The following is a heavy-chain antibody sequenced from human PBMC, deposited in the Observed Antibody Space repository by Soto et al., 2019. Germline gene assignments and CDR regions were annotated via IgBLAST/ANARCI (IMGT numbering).Heavy chain of an antibody. CDR2: ISYDGSNK. V-gene: IGHV3-30*18. D-gene: IGHD2-21*02. J-gene: IGHJ5*02. Sequence: VAVISYDGSNKYYADSVKGRFTISRDNSKNTLYLQMNSLRAEDTAVYYCAKGIVVVTTNWFDPWGQGTLVTVSS. CDR3: AKGIVVVTTNWFDP.